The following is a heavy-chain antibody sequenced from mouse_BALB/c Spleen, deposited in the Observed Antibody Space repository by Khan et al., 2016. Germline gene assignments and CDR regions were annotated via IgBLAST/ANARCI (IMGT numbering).Heavy chain of an antibody. Sequence: QVQLKESGPGLVAPSQSLSITCTVSGFSLTGYGVNWVRQPPGKGLEWLGMIWGDGSTDYNSALISRLSISKDNSKSQVFLKMNSLQTDDTARYYCARDLTTVVATDYAMDYWGQGTSVTVSS. D-gene: IGHD1-1*01. CDR1: GFSLTGYG. V-gene: IGHV2-6-7*01. CDR3: ARDLTTVVATDYAMDY. J-gene: IGHJ4*01. CDR2: IWGDGST.